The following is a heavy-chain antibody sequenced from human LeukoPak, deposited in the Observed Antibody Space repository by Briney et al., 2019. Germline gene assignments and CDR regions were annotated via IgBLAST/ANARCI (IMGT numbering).Heavy chain of an antibody. Sequence: PSETLSLTCTVSGGSISSGSYYWSWIRQPAGKGLEWIGRIYTSGSTNYNPSLKSRVTISVDTPKNQFSLKLSSVTAADTAVYYCARDPYRDYGDYVFAFDIWGQGTMVTVSS. CDR3: ARDPYRDYGDYVFAFDI. V-gene: IGHV4-61*02. CDR2: IYTSGST. D-gene: IGHD4-17*01. CDR1: GGSISSGSYY. J-gene: IGHJ3*02.